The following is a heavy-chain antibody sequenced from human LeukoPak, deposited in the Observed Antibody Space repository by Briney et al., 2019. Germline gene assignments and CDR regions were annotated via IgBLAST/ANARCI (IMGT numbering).Heavy chain of an antibody. D-gene: IGHD3-22*01. Sequence: GGSLRLSCAASGFTFSSYAMSWVRQAPGKGLEWASAISGSGGSTYYADSVKGRFTISRDNSKNTLYLQMNSLRAEDTAVYYCAKGDRGSGYYYSDYWGQGTLVTVSS. CDR3: AKGDRGSGYYYSDY. V-gene: IGHV3-23*01. CDR2: ISGSGGST. J-gene: IGHJ4*02. CDR1: GFTFSSYA.